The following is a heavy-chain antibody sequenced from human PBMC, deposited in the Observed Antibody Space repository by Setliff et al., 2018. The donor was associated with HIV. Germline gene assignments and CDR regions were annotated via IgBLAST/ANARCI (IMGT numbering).Heavy chain of an antibody. D-gene: IGHD3-22*01. CDR1: GGSINNYY. V-gene: IGHV4-59*01. CDR3: ASDFNVRYDSDGYDYLDL. J-gene: IGHJ2*01. Sequence: SETLSLTCTVSGGSINNYYWSWIRQPPGKGLEWIGYIHHSGSAHYNPSLKSRVTISIDTSKNQFSLSLSSVTAAATAVYYCASDFNVRYDSDGYDYLDLWGRGTLVTVSS. CDR2: IHHSGSA.